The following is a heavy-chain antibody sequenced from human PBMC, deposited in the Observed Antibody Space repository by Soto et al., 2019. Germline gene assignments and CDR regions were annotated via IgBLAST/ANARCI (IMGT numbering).Heavy chain of an antibody. Sequence: PSETLSLTCTVSGGSISSSGYYWGWIRQPPGEGLEWIGTIYHSGSTFYNPSLKSRVTLSVDTSKSHFSLKLSSVTAADTAVYYCARLYCSRTSCYPGDYWGQGTVVTVSS. J-gene: IGHJ4*02. V-gene: IGHV4-39*02. D-gene: IGHD2-2*01. CDR2: IYHSGST. CDR1: GGSISSSGYY. CDR3: ARLYCSRTSCYPGDY.